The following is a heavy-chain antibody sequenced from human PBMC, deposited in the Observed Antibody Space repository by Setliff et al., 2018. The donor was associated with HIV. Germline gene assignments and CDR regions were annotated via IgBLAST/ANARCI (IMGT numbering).Heavy chain of an antibody. CDR1: GAPLSSYY. V-gene: IGHV4-59*01. J-gene: IGHJ4*02. CDR3: ARNRVPSSL. Sequence: PSETLSLTCTVSGAPLSSYYLNWIRQPPGKGLEWIGYIFYSGTTNYNPSLKSRVTMSLDTPKNQFSLKLNSVIAADTAVYYCARNRVPSSLWGQGTLVTVSS. CDR2: IFYSGTT. D-gene: IGHD3-10*01.